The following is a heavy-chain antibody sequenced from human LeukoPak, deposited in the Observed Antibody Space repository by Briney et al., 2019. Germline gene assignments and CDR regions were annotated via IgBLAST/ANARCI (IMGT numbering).Heavy chain of an antibody. J-gene: IGHJ4*02. V-gene: IGHV3-7*03. Sequence: SGGSLRLSCAASGFTFSSYWMSWVRQAPAKGLEWVANIKQDGSDKYYVDSVRGRFTISRDNAKNSLYLQMNSLRAEDTAVYYCAKSSRYGTGWYGKIDYWGQGTLVTVSS. CDR1: GFTFSSYW. D-gene: IGHD6-19*01. CDR3: AKSSRYGTGWYGKIDY. CDR2: IKQDGSDK.